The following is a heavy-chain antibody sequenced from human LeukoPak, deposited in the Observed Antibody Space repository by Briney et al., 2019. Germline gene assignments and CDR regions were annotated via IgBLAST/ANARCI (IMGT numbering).Heavy chain of an antibody. D-gene: IGHD3-10*01. V-gene: IGHV4-61*01. CDR3: ARGLMRGSGSYYNLSYYYYVDV. CDR2: IYYRGSA. CDR1: GGFFSSGSYY. J-gene: IGHJ6*03. Sequence: ASETLSLTCTVSGGFFSSGSYYWSWIRQPPGKGLQWIGYIYYRGSANYNPSPKGRVTISVDTSNNQFSLKQSSVTAADTAVYYCARGLMRGSGSYYNLSYYYYVDVWGKGTTVTVSS.